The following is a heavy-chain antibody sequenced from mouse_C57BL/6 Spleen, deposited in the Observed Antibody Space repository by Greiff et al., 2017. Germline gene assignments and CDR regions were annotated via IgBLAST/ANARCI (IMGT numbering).Heavy chain of an antibody. V-gene: IGHV1-69*01. Sequence: QVQLQQPGAELVMPGASVKLSCKASGYTFTSYWMHWVKQRPGQGLEWIGEIDPADSYTNYNQKFKGKSTLTVDKSSSTAYMQLSSLTSEDSAVYYCARVDGSPFYAMDYWGQGTSVTVSS. D-gene: IGHD1-1*01. CDR2: IDPADSYT. J-gene: IGHJ4*01. CDR1: GYTFTSYW. CDR3: ARVDGSPFYAMDY.